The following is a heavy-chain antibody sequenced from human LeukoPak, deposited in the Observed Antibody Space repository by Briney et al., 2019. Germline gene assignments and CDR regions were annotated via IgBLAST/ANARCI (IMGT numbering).Heavy chain of an antibody. CDR1: GGSISSSTYY. Sequence: SDTLSLTCTVSGGSISSSTYYWGWIRQPPGKGLEWIGSIYYSGSTNYNPSLKSRVTISVDTSKNQFSLKLSSVTAADTAVYYCARVADDYGDPGAFDIWGQGTMVTVSS. CDR2: IYYSGST. CDR3: ARVADDYGDPGAFDI. V-gene: IGHV4-39*07. J-gene: IGHJ3*02. D-gene: IGHD4-17*01.